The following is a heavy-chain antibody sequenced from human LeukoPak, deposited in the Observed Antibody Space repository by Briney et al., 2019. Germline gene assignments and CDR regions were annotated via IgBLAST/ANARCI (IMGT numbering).Heavy chain of an antibody. CDR3: ARGNWLGAFDI. D-gene: IGHD1-1*01. CDR2: MNPNSGNT. J-gene: IGHJ3*02. Sequence: ASVKVSCKASGGTFSSYTITWVRQATGQGLEWMGWMNPNSGNTGYAQKFQGRVTITRNTSISTAYMELSSLRSEDTAVYYCARGNWLGAFDIWGQGTMVTVSS. CDR1: GGTFSSYT. V-gene: IGHV1-8*03.